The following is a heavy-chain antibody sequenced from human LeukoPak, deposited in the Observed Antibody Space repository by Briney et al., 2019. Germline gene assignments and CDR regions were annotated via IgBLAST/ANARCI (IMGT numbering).Heavy chain of an antibody. CDR1: GFTLSSFS. D-gene: IGHD2-8*01. CDR3: AQSTSMRYFFDL. Sequence: GGSLRLSCAASGFTLSSFSMNWVRQVPGKGLEWVSTISGSGGRTFFADSVKGRFTVSRDNSVFLQMNSLRAEDTALYYCAQSTSMRYFFDLWGRGTLVTVSS. J-gene: IGHJ2*01. CDR2: ISGSGGRT. V-gene: IGHV3-23*01.